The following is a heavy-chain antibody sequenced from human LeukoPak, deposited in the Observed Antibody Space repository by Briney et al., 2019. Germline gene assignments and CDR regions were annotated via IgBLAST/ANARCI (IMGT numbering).Heavy chain of an antibody. CDR3: ARDRFPYCGGNCLIDY. J-gene: IGHJ4*02. CDR2: INPSGGST. D-gene: IGHD2-21*02. V-gene: IGHV1-46*01. CDR1: GYTFTSYY. Sequence: ASVKVSCNASGYTFTSYYMHWVRQAPGQGLEWMGVINPSGGSTSYAQKFQGRVTMTRDTSTSTVYMELSSLRSEDTAVYYCARDRFPYCGGNCLIDYWGQGTLVTVSS.